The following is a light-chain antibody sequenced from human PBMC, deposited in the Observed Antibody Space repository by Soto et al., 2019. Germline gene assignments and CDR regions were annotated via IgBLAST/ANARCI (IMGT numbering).Light chain of an antibody. J-gene: IGKJ2*01. Sequence: EIVMTQSPATLSVSPGERATLSCRASQRVGNNFAWYRQKPGQAPTLLIYGASTRATGIPARFSGSGSGTEFTLTISSLQSEDFAVYYCQQYNNWPYTFGQGTKLEIK. CDR1: QRVGNN. V-gene: IGKV3-15*01. CDR2: GAS. CDR3: QQYNNWPYT.